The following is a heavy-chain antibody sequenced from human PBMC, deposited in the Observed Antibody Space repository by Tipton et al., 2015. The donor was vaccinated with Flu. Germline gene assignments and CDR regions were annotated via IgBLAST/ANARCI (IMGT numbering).Heavy chain of an antibody. CDR2: VYSSGST. D-gene: IGHD2-15*01. J-gene: IGHJ3*02. CDR3: ARDRGADCGGGGCYGVNSLDI. CDR1: GGSISSYY. V-gene: IGHV4-4*07. Sequence: TLSLTCTVSGGSISSYYWNWIRQPAGKGLEWIGRVYSSGSTHYNPSVKSRVTISVDTSKNQFSLRLTSVTAADTAVYYCARDRGADCGGGGCYGVNSLDIWGHGTKVIVSS.